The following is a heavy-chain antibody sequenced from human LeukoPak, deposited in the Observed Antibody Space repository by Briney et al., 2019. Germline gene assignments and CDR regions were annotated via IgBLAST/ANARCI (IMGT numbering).Heavy chain of an antibody. CDR2: IYYSGST. Sequence: SESLSLTCTVSGGSISSYYWSSIRQPPGKGLEWIGYIYYSGSTNYNPSLKSRVTISVDTSKNQFSLKLSSVTAADTAVYYCARDRAYYDILTGYYKRGNYFDYWGQGTLVTVSS. D-gene: IGHD3-9*01. CDR1: GGSISSYY. CDR3: ARDRAYYDILTGYYKRGNYFDY. V-gene: IGHV4-59*01. J-gene: IGHJ4*02.